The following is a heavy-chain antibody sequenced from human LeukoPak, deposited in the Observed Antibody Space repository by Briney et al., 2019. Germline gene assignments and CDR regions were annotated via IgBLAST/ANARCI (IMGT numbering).Heavy chain of an antibody. Sequence: KSSETLSLTCTISGYSISSGYYWGWIRQPPGKGLEWIGSIYHSGSTYYNPSLKSRVTISLDTSENQFSLKLSSVTAADTAVYYCARDLYSSGWGYFDYWGQGTLVTVSS. CDR2: IYHSGST. D-gene: IGHD6-19*01. V-gene: IGHV4-38-2*02. CDR1: GYSISSGYY. CDR3: ARDLYSSGWGYFDY. J-gene: IGHJ4*02.